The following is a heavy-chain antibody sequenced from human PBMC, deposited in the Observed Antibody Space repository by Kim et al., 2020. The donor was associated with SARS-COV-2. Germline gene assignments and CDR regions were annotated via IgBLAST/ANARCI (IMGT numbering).Heavy chain of an antibody. CDR3: VRDFDF. CDR1: GFTFRTCW. V-gene: IGHV3-7*01. J-gene: IGHJ4*02. CDR2: IKEDGSAK. Sequence: GGSLRLSCAASGFTFRTCWMSWVRQAPGKGLQWLANIKEDGSAKYYVDSVKGRFSISRDNAKNLLYLQMNSLTGEDTAVYYCVRDFDFWGQGVLVTVSS.